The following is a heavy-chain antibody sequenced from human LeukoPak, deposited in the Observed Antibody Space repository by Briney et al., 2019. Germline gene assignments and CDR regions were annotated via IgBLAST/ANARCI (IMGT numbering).Heavy chain of an antibody. Sequence: GGSLRLSCAASGFTFDYYTMHWVRQAPGKGLEWVSLITWVGGNTNYAESVRGRFTVSRDNSKNSVYLQMNFVRTDDTALYYCAKDLGRLQFYFDFWGRGTLVTVSS. J-gene: IGHJ4*02. CDR2: ITWVGGNT. CDR3: AKDLGRLQFYFDF. CDR1: GFTFDYYT. D-gene: IGHD6-25*01. V-gene: IGHV3-43*01.